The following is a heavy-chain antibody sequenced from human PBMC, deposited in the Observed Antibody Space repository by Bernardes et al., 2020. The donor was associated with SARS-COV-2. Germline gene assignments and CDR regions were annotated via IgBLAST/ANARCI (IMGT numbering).Heavy chain of an antibody. CDR1: GFTFSSYA. V-gene: IGHV3-23*01. CDR3: AKAQDIVVVVAATGY. CDR2: ISDYGGTT. Sequence: GSLRLSCAASGFTFSSYAMSWVRQAPGKGLEWVPTISDYGGTTYYADSVKGRFTISRDNSKNTLYLQMNSLRAEDTAVYYCAKAQDIVVVVAATGYWGQGTLVTVSS. J-gene: IGHJ4*02. D-gene: IGHD2-15*01.